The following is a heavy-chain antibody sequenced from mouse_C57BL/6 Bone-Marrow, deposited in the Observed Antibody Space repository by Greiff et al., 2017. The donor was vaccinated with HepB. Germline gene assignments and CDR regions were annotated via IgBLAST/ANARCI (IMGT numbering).Heavy chain of an antibody. V-gene: IGHV5-12*01. CDR3: ARAFYYYGSSPWYFDV. J-gene: IGHJ1*03. Sequence: EVQLQESGGGLVQPGGSLKLSCAASGFTFSDYYMYWVRQTPEKRLEWVAYISNGGGSTYYPDTVKGRFTISRDNAKNTLYLQMSRLKSEDTAMYYCARAFYYYGSSPWYFDVWSTGTTVTVSS. CDR1: GFTFSDYY. CDR2: ISNGGGST. D-gene: IGHD1-1*01.